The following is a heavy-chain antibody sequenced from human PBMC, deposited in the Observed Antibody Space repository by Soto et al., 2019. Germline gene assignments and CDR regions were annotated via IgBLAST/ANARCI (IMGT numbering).Heavy chain of an antibody. CDR3: ARDLLDTTVDYYFDS. CDR2: IYHSGSS. J-gene: IGHJ4*02. D-gene: IGHD4-17*01. CDR1: GGSLSSGTYY. Sequence: SETLSLTCTVSGGSLSSGTYYWSWIRQPPGKGLEWIGYIYHSGSSQSNPSLKSRVTISIDTSKNQFSLELRSVTAADTAVYYCARDLLDTTVDYYFDSWGPGRLVTVSS. V-gene: IGHV4-30-4*01.